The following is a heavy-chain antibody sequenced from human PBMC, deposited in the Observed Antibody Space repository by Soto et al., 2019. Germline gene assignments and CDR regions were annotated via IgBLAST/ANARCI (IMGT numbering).Heavy chain of an antibody. D-gene: IGHD6-13*01. CDR3: ARAPRWYNFDY. V-gene: IGHV1-3*01. CDR1: GYTFTSYA. CDR2: INAGNGNT. J-gene: IGHJ4*02. Sequence: GASVKVSCKASGYTFTSYAMHWVRQAPGQRLEWMGWINAGNGNTKYSQKLQGRVTITRDTSASTAYMELSSLRSEDTAVYYCARAPRWYNFDYWGQGTLITVSS.